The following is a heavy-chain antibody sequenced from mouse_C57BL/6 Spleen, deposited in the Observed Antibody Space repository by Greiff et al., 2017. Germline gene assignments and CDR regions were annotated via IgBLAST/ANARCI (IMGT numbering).Heavy chain of an antibody. CDR1: GFNIKDYY. Sequence: VQLQQSGAELVKPGASVKLSCTASGFNIKDYYMHWVKQRPGQGLEWIGKIGPGSGSTYYNEKFKGKATLTADKSSSTAYMQLSSLTSEDSAVYFCAGSRFAYWGQGTLVTVSA. CDR3: AGSRFAY. V-gene: IGHV1-77*01. CDR2: IGPGSGST. J-gene: IGHJ3*01. D-gene: IGHD1-1*01.